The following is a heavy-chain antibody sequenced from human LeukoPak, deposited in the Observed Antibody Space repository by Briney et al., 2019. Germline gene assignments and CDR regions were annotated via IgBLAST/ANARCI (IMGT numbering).Heavy chain of an antibody. CDR2: IRSKANSYAT. V-gene: IGHV3-73*01. J-gene: IGHJ5*02. Sequence: PGGSLKLSCAASGFTFSGSAMHWVRQASGKGLEWVGRIRSKANSYATAYAASVKGRFTISRDDSKNTAYLQMNSLKTEDTAVYYCTTDGYSSSKVLWFDPWGQGTLVTVSS. CDR3: TTDGYSSSKVLWFDP. D-gene: IGHD6-13*01. CDR1: GFTFSGSA.